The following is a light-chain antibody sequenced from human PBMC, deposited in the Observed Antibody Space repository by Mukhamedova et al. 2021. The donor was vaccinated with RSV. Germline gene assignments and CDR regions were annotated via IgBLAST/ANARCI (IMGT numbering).Light chain of an antibody. Sequence: VSWYQQHPGKPPKLIIYEVSARSSGLSNRFSGSKSGITASLTISGLQAEDEADYYCNSFALGSPLFVSGTGTRVTVL. J-gene: IGLJ1*01. CDR2: EVS. V-gene: IGLV2-14*01. CDR3: NSFALGSPLFV.